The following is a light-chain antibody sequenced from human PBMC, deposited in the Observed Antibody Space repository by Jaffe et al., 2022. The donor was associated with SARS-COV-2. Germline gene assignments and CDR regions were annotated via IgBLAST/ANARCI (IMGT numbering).Light chain of an antibody. CDR1: QGVNTN. V-gene: IGKV3-15*01. Sequence: ETVMTQSPATLSASPGERVTLSCRASQGVNTNLAWYQQKPGQAPRLLIYYASTRATGVPARFSGSGSGTEFTLTISSLQSEDSAVYYCQQYNYWPLFTFGPGTKVDIK. CDR2: YAS. J-gene: IGKJ3*01. CDR3: QQYNYWPLFT.